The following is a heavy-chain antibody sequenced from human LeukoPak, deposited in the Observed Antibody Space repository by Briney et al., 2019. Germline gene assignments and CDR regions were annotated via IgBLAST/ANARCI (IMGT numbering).Heavy chain of an antibody. CDR3: AKRYYYDTSGNPGGLDP. D-gene: IGHD3-22*01. V-gene: IGHV3-23*01. CDR2: IGGSGDGT. Sequence: PGGSLRLSCAASGFTFSSYAMGGVRQAPGKGLEWVSTIGGSGDGTYYADSVKGRFTISRDNSKNTLSLQMNSLRAEDTPVYYCAKRYYYDTSGNPGGLDPWGQGTLVTVSS. CDR1: GFTFSSYA. J-gene: IGHJ5*02.